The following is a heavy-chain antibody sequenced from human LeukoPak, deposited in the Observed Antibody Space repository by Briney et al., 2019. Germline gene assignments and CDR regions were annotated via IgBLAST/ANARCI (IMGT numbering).Heavy chain of an antibody. D-gene: IGHD4/OR15-4a*01. J-gene: IGHJ4*02. CDR2: ISSSSSYI. CDR3: ARDEGPTMVPDY. Sequence: GGSLRLSCAASGFTFSSYSMNWVRQAPGKGLEWVSSISSSSSYIYYADSVKGRFTISRDNAKNSLYLQMNSLRAEDTAVYYCARDEGPTMVPDYWGQGTLVTVSS. CDR1: GFTFSSYS. V-gene: IGHV3-21*01.